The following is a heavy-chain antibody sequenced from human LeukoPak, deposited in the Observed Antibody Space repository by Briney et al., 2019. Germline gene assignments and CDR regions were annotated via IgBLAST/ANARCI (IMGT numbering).Heavy chain of an antibody. CDR2: IYSSGST. CDR1: GGSFSGYY. V-gene: IGHV4-4*07. CDR3: ARLWSTYCSGGSCPHQPNY. J-gene: IGHJ4*02. Sequence: SETLSLTCAVSGGSFSGYYWNWIRQPAGKGLEWIGRIYSSGSTNYNPSLMSRVTISRDTSKNQFSLKLSSVTAADTAVYYCARLWSTYCSGGSCPHQPNYWGQGTLATVSS. D-gene: IGHD2-15*01.